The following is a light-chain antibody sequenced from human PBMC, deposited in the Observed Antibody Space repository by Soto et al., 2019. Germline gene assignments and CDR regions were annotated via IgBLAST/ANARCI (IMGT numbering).Light chain of an antibody. Sequence: EIVMTQSPVTLSESPGGRAILFCRASQSVSSNLAWYRQKPGQAPRLLIYGASTRATGIPARFSGSGSGTEFTLTISSLQSEDSAVYYCQQYNSWPPLTFGGGTKVEIK. CDR1: QSVSSN. CDR3: QQYNSWPPLT. J-gene: IGKJ4*01. CDR2: GAS. V-gene: IGKV3D-15*01.